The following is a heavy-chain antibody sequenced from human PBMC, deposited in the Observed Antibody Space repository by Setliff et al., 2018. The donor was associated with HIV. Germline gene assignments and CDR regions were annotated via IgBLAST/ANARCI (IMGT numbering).Heavy chain of an antibody. CDR1: GRSFSGYY. CDR3: ARDQPQDYDSLTGYYTGRYFDY. J-gene: IGHJ4*02. Sequence: SETLSLTCAVYGRSFSGYYWSWIRQPPGKGLEWIGEITHRGRTYYNPSLKSRVTISVDTSKNQFSLKLTSVTAADTAVYYCARDQPQDYDSLTGYYTGRYFDYWGRGTLVTVSS. CDR2: ITHRGRT. V-gene: IGHV4-34*01. D-gene: IGHD3-9*01.